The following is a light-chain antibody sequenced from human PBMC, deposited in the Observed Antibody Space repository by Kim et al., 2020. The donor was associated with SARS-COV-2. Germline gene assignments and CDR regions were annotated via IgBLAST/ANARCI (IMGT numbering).Light chain of an antibody. J-gene: IGKJ2*01. CDR2: AAS. V-gene: IGKV1-39*01. CDR1: QSITNY. Sequence: DIQLTQSPPSLSASVGDRVTITCRASQSITNYLNWYQQKPGKAPKLLIYAASNLQSGVPSRFSGSGSGTDFTLTFSSLQPEDFATYYCQQSYSTPYTFGQGTKLEI. CDR3: QQSYSTPYT.